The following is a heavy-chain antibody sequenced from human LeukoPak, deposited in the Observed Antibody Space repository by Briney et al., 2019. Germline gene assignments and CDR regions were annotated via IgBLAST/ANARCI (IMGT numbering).Heavy chain of an antibody. CDR1: GGSISSSNW. CDR3: ARDGDSGSHTFDY. Sequence: SETLSLTCAVSGGSISSSNWWSWVRQPPGKGLEWIGEIYHSGSTNYNPSLKSRVTISVDKSKNQFSLKLSSVTAADTAVYYCARDGDSGSHTFDYWGQGTLVTVSS. V-gene: IGHV4-4*02. D-gene: IGHD1-26*01. CDR2: IYHSGST. J-gene: IGHJ4*02.